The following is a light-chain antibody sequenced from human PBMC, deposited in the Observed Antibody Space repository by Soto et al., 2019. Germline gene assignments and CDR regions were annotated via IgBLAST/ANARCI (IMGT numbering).Light chain of an antibody. CDR3: CSYTNINTRACV. V-gene: IGLV2-14*01. CDR1: SGDIGSYNR. Sequence: QSALTQPASVSGSPGQSITISCTGTSGDIGSYNRVSWYQQHPGKATKLIIYEVTDRPSGVSNRFSGSKSGNTASLTISGLQAEEEAEYYCCSYTNINTRACVFGTGTKLTVI. CDR2: EVT. J-gene: IGLJ1*01.